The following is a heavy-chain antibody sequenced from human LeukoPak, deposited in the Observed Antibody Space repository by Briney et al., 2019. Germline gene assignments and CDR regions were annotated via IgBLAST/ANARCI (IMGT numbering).Heavy chain of an antibody. CDR2: IWYDGSNK. V-gene: IGHV3-33*01. J-gene: IGHJ5*02. CDR3: ARDREYWFDP. D-gene: IGHD3-10*01. Sequence: GGSLRLSCAASGFTFSSYGMHWVRQAPGKGLEWVAVIWYDGSNKYYADSVKGRLTFSRDNSKNTLYLQMNSLRAEDTAVYYCARDREYWFDPWGQGTLVTVSS. CDR1: GFTFSSYG.